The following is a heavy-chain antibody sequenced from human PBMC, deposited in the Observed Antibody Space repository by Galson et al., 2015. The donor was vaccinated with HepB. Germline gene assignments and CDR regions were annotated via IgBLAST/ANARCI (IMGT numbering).Heavy chain of an antibody. V-gene: IGHV3-23*01. CDR3: AKDSVSGSYLPTYFDY. D-gene: IGHD1-26*01. CDR2: ISGLCSFP. J-gene: IGHJ4*02. Sequence: SLRLSCAASGFNFKSHTMNWVRQAPGKGLECVSAISGLCSFPYYAASVNGLFTISRDNSQNTLSLQMTSLRVEDTAIYYCAKDSVSGSYLPTYFDYWGQGALVTVSS. CDR1: GFNFKSHT.